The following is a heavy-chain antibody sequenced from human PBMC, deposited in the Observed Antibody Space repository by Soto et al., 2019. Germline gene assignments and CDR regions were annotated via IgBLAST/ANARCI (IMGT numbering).Heavy chain of an antibody. Sequence: ASLKVSCKASGYPFTSYYMHWVRQAPGQGLEWMGIINPSGGSTSYAQKFQGRVTMTRDTSTSTVYMELSSLRSEDTAVYYCARAGDHTEVWFDPWGQGTLVTVSS. CDR1: GYPFTSYY. D-gene: IGHD3-16*01. CDR2: INPSGGST. CDR3: ARAGDHTEVWFDP. V-gene: IGHV1-46*01. J-gene: IGHJ5*02.